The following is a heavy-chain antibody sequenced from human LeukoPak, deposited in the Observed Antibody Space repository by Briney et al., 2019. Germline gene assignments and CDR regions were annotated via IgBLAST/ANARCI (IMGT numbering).Heavy chain of an antibody. V-gene: IGHV1-2*02. J-gene: IGHJ4*02. CDR2: FNPNSGDT. Sequence: GASVTVSCKASGYTFTGYYIHWVRQAPGQGLEWMGWFNPNSGDTYPAQKFQGRVTVTRDTSISTAYMELSGLRSDDTAVYYCARDYDSWGQGTLVIVSS. CDR1: GYTFTGYY. CDR3: ARDYDS.